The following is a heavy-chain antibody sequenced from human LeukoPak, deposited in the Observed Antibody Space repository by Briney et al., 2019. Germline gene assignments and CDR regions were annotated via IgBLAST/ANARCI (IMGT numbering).Heavy chain of an antibody. J-gene: IGHJ3*02. V-gene: IGHV1-3*01. Sequence: ASVKVSCKASGYTFTSYAIHWVRQAPGQRLEWMGWINAGNGNTKYSQKFQGRVTITRDTSASTAYMELSSLRSEDTAVYYCAKAFGSRKAFDILGPRDNGHRLF. CDR3: AKAFGSRKAFDI. CDR1: GYTFTSYA. D-gene: IGHD1-14*01. CDR2: INAGNGNT.